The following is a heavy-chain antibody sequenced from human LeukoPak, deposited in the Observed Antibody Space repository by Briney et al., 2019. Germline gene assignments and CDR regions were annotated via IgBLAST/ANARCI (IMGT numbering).Heavy chain of an antibody. D-gene: IGHD2-8*02. J-gene: IGHJ4*02. CDR2: LDGSGRRI. CDR1: GFTFSNYA. Sequence: GGSLRLSCAASGFTFSNYAMSWVRHAPGKGLEWVSILDGSGRRIYYADSVQGRFTISRDNSMDTVYLQMNSLRVEDTAVYYCAIDPIDSTAFWGQGTLVTVSS. CDR3: AIDPIDSTAF. V-gene: IGHV3-23*01.